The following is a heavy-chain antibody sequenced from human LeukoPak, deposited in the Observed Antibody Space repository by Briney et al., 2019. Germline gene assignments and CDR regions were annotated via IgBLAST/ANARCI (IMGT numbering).Heavy chain of an antibody. V-gene: IGHV3-23*01. D-gene: IGHD2-8*01. J-gene: IGHJ1*01. Sequence: GGSLRLSCAASGFTFTSYALSWVRQAPGKGLEWVSSISGSGGSTYYADSVKGRFTISRDNSKNTLYLQMNSLRAEDTAVYCCAKDLPNPGTSRHFQYWGQGTLVTVSS. CDR3: AKDLPNPGTSRHFQY. CDR2: ISGSGGST. CDR1: GFTFTSYA.